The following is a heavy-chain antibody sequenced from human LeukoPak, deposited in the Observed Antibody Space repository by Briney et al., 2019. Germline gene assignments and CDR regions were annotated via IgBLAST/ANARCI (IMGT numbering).Heavy chain of an antibody. CDR2: IYTSGST. D-gene: IGHD5-24*01. Sequence: SETLSLTCSVSGGSISIYYWSWIRQPAGKGLEWIGRIYTSGSTNYNPSLKSRVTMSVDTSKNQFSLKLSSVTATDTAVYYCASPGDGYNYGGWYFDYWGQGTLVTVSS. CDR3: ASPGDGYNYGGWYFDY. V-gene: IGHV4-4*07. J-gene: IGHJ4*02. CDR1: GGSISIYY.